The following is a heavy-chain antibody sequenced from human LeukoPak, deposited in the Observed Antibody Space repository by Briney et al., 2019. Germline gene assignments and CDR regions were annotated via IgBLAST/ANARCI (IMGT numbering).Heavy chain of an antibody. D-gene: IGHD7-27*01. J-gene: IGHJ5*02. V-gene: IGHV1-69*05. CDR2: IIPIFGTA. Sequence: SVKVSCKASGGTFSSYAISWVRQAPGQGLEWMGGIIPIFGTAHYAQKFQGRVTITTDESTSTAYMELSSLRSEDTAVYYCARRPGARFDPWGQGTLVTVSS. CDR1: GGTFSSYA. CDR3: ARRPGARFDP.